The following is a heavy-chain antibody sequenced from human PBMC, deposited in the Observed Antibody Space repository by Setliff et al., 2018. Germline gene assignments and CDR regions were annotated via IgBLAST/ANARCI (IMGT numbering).Heavy chain of an antibody. CDR1: GYSISSGYY. CDR2: IYYTGTS. D-gene: IGHD4-17*01. J-gene: IGHJ1*01. CDR3: ARHDFADSFNT. Sequence: NPSETLSLTCTVSGYSISSGYYWAWIRQPPGKGLEWIATIYYTGTSYYNPSLKSRVTILEDTSMNQFSLHLTSVTAADTAVYYCARHDFADSFNTWGQGTLVTVSS. V-gene: IGHV4-38-2*02.